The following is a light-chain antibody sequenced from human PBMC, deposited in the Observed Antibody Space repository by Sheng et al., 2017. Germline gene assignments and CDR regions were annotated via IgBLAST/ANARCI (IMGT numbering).Light chain of an antibody. CDR3: QQYSTDFWT. CDR2: KAS. J-gene: IGKJ1*01. V-gene: IGKV1-5*03. CDR1: QSISSW. Sequence: DIQMTQSPSTLSASVEDRVSITCRASQSISSWLAWYQQKLGKAPKVLIYKASNLQNGVPSRFSGSGSGTAFTLTISSLQPDDFATYYCQQYSTDFWTFGQGTKVEIK.